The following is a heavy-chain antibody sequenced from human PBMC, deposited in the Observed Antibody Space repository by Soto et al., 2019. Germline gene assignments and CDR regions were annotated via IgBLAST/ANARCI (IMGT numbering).Heavy chain of an antibody. V-gene: IGHV3-74*01. CDR2: IKYDESST. Sequence: PGGSLRLSCAASGFTFTNYWMHWVRQAPGKGLEWVSRIKYDESSTSYADSVKGRFTISRDNAKNTLYLKVNGLRAEDTAVYHCARGIKNYYGTDVWGQGTTVTVSS. CDR3: ARGIKNYYGTDV. J-gene: IGHJ6*02. CDR1: GFTFTNYW. D-gene: IGHD2-15*01.